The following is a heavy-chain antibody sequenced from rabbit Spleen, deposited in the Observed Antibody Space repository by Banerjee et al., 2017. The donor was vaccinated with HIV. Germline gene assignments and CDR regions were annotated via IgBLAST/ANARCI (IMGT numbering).Heavy chain of an antibody. Sequence: QEQLVESGGGLVRPEGSLKLSCTASGFSFSDRDVMCWVRQAPGKGLEGIACINVATGKPVYAPWAKGRFTISRTSSTTVTLRMTSLTAADTAIYFCARDTIYAGYAGFGYATLHYFDLWGPGTLVTVS. J-gene: IGHJ4*01. V-gene: IGHV1S45*01. CDR2: INVATGKP. D-gene: IGHD6-1*01. CDR3: ARDTIYAGYAGFGYATLHYFDL. CDR1: GFSFSDRDV.